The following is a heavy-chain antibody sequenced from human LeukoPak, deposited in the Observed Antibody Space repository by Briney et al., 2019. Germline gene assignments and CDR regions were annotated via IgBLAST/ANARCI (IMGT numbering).Heavy chain of an antibody. V-gene: IGHV3-53*01. D-gene: IGHD2-2*01. CDR1: GFTISSNY. Sequence: GGSLRLSCAASGFTISSNYMSWVRQAPGKGLEWVSVIHSGGITYYADSVKGRFTISRDNSKNTLYLQMNSLRAGDTAVYYCARSIPAAGIDFWGQGTLVTVSS. CDR3: ARSIPAAGIDF. J-gene: IGHJ4*02. CDR2: IHSGGIT.